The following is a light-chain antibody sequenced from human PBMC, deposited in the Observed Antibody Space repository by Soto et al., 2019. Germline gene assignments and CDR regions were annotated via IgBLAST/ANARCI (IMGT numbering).Light chain of an antibody. V-gene: IGKV3-20*01. CDR1: QSVGSS. Sequence: EIVLTQSPGTLSLSPGEGATLSCRASQSVGSSLAWYQQKRGQAPRLLIHGASSRATGIPDRFSGSGSGTDFTLTISRLEPEDFAVYYCQQYGGSPRTFGQGTKVEVK. J-gene: IGKJ1*01. CDR3: QQYGGSPRT. CDR2: GAS.